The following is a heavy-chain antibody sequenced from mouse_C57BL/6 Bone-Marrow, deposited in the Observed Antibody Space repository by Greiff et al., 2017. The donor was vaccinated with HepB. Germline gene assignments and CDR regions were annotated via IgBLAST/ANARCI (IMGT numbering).Heavy chain of an antibody. CDR3: ARWPIYYDYDGYFDV. V-gene: IGHV1-81*01. CDR2: IYPRSGNT. J-gene: IGHJ1*03. Sequence: QVQLKESGAELARPGASVKLSCKASGYTFTSYGISWVKQRTGQGLEWIGEIYPRSGNTYYNEKFKGKVTLTADKSSSTAYMELRSLTSEDSAVYFCARWPIYYDYDGYFDVWGTVTTVTVSS. D-gene: IGHD2-4*01. CDR1: GYTFTSYG.